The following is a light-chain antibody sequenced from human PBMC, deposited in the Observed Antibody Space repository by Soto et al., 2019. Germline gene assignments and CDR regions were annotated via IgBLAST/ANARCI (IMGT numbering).Light chain of an antibody. Sequence: DIQMTQSPSTLSASVGDRVTITCRASQSISSWLAWYQQKPGKAPKLLIFKASSLESGVPSRFSGSGSGTEFTLTISSLQPDDFASYYCQQYNSYPYTFGQGTKLEIK. V-gene: IGKV1-5*03. CDR1: QSISSW. CDR3: QQYNSYPYT. CDR2: KAS. J-gene: IGKJ2*01.